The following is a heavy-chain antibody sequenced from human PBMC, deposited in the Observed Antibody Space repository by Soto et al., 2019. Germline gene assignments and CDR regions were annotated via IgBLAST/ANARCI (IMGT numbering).Heavy chain of an antibody. V-gene: IGHV3-48*03. CDR3: ARSGYYGSGNGMDV. D-gene: IGHD3-10*01. J-gene: IGHJ6*02. CDR2: ISSSGSTI. CDR1: GFTFSSYE. Sequence: PGGSLRLSCAASGFTFSSYEMNWVRQAPGKGLEWVSYISSSGSTIYYADSVKGRFTISRDNAKNSLYLQMNSLRAEDTAVYYCARSGYYGSGNGMDVWGQGTTVTVSS.